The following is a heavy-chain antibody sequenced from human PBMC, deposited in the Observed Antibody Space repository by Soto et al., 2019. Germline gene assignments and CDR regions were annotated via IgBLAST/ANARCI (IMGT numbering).Heavy chain of an antibody. Sequence: EVQLVESGGGLVQPGGSLRLSCAASGFTFSSYDMHWVRQATGKGLEWVSAIGTAGDTYYPGSVKGRFTISRENAKNSLYLQMNSLRAGDTAVYYCARGDCSGGSCYSGTWINYYYYMDVWGKGTTVTVSS. D-gene: IGHD2-15*01. J-gene: IGHJ6*03. CDR1: GFTFSSYD. CDR3: ARGDCSGGSCYSGTWINYYYYMDV. V-gene: IGHV3-13*01. CDR2: IGTAGDT.